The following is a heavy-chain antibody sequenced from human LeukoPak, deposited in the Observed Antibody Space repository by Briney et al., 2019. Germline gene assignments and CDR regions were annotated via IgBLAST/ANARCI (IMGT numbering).Heavy chain of an antibody. V-gene: IGHV3-23*01. D-gene: IGHD2-15*01. CDR2: ISGSGGST. CDR1: GFTFNSYA. CDR3: VKTLDIVVVVATPTYFDY. J-gene: IGHJ4*02. Sequence: GGSLRLSCAASGFTFNSYAMSWVRQAPGKGLEWVSGISGSGGSTYYADSVKGRFTISRDNSKNTLYLQMNSLRAEDTAVYYCVKTLDIVVVVATPTYFDYWGQGPLVTVSS.